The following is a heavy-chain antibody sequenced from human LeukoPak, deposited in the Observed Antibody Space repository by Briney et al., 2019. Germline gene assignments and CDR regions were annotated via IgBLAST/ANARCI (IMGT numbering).Heavy chain of an antibody. CDR1: GGSISSYY. Sequence: SETLSLTCTVSGGSISSYYWSWIRQPPGKGLEWIGYIYYSGSTNYNPSLKSRVTISVDTSKNQFSLKLSSVTAADTAVYYCARGTRQQREPGYWGQGTLVTVSS. CDR2: IYYSGST. D-gene: IGHD6-13*01. CDR3: ARGTRQQREPGY. V-gene: IGHV4-59*01. J-gene: IGHJ4*02.